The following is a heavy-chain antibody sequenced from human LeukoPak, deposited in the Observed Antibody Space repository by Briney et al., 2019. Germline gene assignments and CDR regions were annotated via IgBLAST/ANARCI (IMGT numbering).Heavy chain of an antibody. CDR2: IDPSDSYT. V-gene: IGHV5-10-1*01. Sequence: GESLKISCKGSGYSFSSYWISWVRQMPGKGLEWMGRIDPSDSYTNYSPSFQGHVTISADKSISTAYLQWSSLKASDTAMHYCARHRGGGSIYYFDYWGQGTLVTVSS. D-gene: IGHD2-2*01. J-gene: IGHJ4*02. CDR1: GYSFSSYW. CDR3: ARHRGGGSIYYFDY.